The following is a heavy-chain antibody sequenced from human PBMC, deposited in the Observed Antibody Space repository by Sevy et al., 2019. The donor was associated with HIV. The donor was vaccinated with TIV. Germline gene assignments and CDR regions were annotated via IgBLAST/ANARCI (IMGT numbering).Heavy chain of an antibody. CDR3: TRDHPYYYDSSGYYPFDY. D-gene: IGHD3-22*01. V-gene: IGHV3-49*03. Sequence: GGSLRLSCTASGFTFGDYAMSWFRQAPGKGLEWVGFIRSKAYGGTTEYAASVKGRFTISRDDSKSIAYLQMNSLKTDDTAVYYCTRDHPYYYDSSGYYPFDYWGQGTLVTVSS. CDR1: GFTFGDYA. J-gene: IGHJ4*02. CDR2: IRSKAYGGTT.